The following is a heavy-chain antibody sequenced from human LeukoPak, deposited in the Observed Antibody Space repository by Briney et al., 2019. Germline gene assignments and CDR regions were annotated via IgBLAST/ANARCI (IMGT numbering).Heavy chain of an antibody. CDR1: GFSFSNYG. CDR2: IKQEGSEQ. V-gene: IGHV3-7*05. D-gene: IGHD6-19*01. CDR3: ARDPKNGAIAGFY. Sequence: GGSLRLSCVAPGFSFSNYGMSWVRQAPGKGPEWVANIKQEGSEQYYEDSVKDRFTISRDNAKNSLYLQMKSLRAEDTAVYYCARDPKNGAIAGFYWGQETLVSVSS. J-gene: IGHJ4*02.